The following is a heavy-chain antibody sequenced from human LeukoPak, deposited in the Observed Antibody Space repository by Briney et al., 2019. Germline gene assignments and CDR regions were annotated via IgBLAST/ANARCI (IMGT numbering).Heavy chain of an antibody. V-gene: IGHV1-69*13. Sequence: GASVKVSCKASGGTFSSYAISWVRQAPGQGLEWMGGIIPIFGTANYAQKFRGRVTITADESTSTAYMELSSLRSEDTAVYYCARFDDYGDYGTYWGQGTLVTVSA. CDR2: IIPIFGTA. D-gene: IGHD4-17*01. J-gene: IGHJ4*02. CDR1: GGTFSSYA. CDR3: ARFDDYGDYGTY.